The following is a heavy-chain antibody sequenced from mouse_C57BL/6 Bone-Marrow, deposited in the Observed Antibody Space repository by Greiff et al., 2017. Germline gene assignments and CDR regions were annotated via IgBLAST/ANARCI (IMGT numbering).Heavy chain of an antibody. Sequence: VQLQQPGAELVRPGSSVKLSCKASGYAFPSSWMNWVKQRPIQGLEWIGHIYPADRDTNYNGKFKGKATLTADKSSSTAYMQLSSLTSEASAVYDWAGATVVHYWYVGVWGTRTTGTVFS. CDR1: GYAFPSSW. V-gene: IGHV1-52*01. J-gene: IGHJ1*03. D-gene: IGHD1-1*01. CDR3: AGATVVHYWYVGV. CDR2: IYPADRDT.